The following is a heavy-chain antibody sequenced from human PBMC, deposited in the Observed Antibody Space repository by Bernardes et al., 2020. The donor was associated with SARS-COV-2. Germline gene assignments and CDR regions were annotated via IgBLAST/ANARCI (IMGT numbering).Heavy chain of an antibody. V-gene: IGHV1-18*01. CDR3: ARVGCGGDCYPNPRPYYYYGMDV. CDR2: ISAYNGNT. D-gene: IGHD2-21*01. Sequence: ASVKVSCKASGYTFTKYGISWVRQAAGHGREWMGWISAYNGNTNYAQKLQDRVTMTTDTSTSTAYMELRSLRSDDTAVYYCARVGCGGDCYPNPRPYYYYGMDVWGQGTTVTVSS. CDR1: GYTFTKYG. J-gene: IGHJ6*02.